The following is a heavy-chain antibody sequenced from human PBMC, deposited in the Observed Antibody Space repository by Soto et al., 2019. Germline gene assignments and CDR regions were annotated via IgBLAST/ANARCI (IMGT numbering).Heavy chain of an antibody. CDR3: ARAPSPTVKSGMDV. CDR1: GFTFSSHG. CDR2: IGVSGDT. V-gene: IGHV3-23*01. J-gene: IGHJ6*02. Sequence: GGSLRLSCAASGFTFSSHGMTWVRQTPGKGLEWLSVIGVSGDTYYADSVKGRFTISRDNSKNTLYLQMDSLRDEDTALYYCARAPSPTVKSGMDVWGQGTAVTVSS. D-gene: IGHD4-17*01.